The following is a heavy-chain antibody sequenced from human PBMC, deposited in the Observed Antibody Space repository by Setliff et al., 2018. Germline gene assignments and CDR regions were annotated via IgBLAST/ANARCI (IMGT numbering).Heavy chain of an antibody. CDR3: AREVGSRLDY. D-gene: IGHD6-13*01. Sequence: ASVKVSCKASGYTFTSYAMNWVRQAPGQGLEWMGWISAYNGNTNYAQKLQGRVTMTTDTPTSTAYMELRSLRSDDTAVYYCAREVGSRLDYWGQGTLVTVSS. V-gene: IGHV1-18*01. CDR1: GYTFTSYA. J-gene: IGHJ4*02. CDR2: ISAYNGNT.